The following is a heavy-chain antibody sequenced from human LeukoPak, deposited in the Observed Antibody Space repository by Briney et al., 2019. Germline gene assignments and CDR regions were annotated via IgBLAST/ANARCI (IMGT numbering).Heavy chain of an antibody. CDR1: GYSISSGYY. D-gene: IGHD6-13*01. J-gene: IGHJ4*02. CDR3: ARDNPGIAAAGYYFDY. Sequence: KPSETLSLTCTVSGYSISSGYYWGWIRQPPGKGLEWIGSIYHSGSTYYNPSLKSRVTISVDTSKNQFSLKLSSVTAADTAVYYCARDNPGIAAAGYYFDYWGQGTLVTVSS. CDR2: IYHSGST. V-gene: IGHV4-38-2*02.